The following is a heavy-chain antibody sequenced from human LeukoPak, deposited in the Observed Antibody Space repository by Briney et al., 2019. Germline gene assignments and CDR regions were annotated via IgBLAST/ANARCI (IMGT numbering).Heavy chain of an antibody. J-gene: IGHJ4*02. Sequence: GGSLRLSCAASGFTFSSYWMSWVRQAPGKGLEWVANIKQDGSEKYYVDSVKGRFTISRDNAKNSLYLQMNSLRAEDTAVYYCARDFIVSYYDSSGFGYWGQGTLVTVSP. CDR2: IKQDGSEK. V-gene: IGHV3-7*05. D-gene: IGHD3-22*01. CDR1: GFTFSSYW. CDR3: ARDFIVSYYDSSGFGY.